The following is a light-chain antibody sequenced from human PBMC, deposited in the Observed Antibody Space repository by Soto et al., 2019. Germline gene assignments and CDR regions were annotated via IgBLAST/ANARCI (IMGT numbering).Light chain of an antibody. Sequence: DVPMTQSPSSLSASVGDRVTITCRASQTISSSLNWYQQKPGKAPKLLIYAASSLQSGVPSRFSGSGSGTDFTLTISSLQPEDFATYYCQQSYSTQYTFGPGTKVDIK. CDR3: QQSYSTQYT. J-gene: IGKJ3*01. V-gene: IGKV1-39*01. CDR1: QTISSS. CDR2: AAS.